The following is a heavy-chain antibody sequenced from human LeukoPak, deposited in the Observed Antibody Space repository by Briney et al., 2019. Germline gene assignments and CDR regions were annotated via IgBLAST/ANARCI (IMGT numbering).Heavy chain of an antibody. CDR2: ISSSSSYI. CDR3: ARAARLYYFDY. J-gene: IGHJ4*02. CDR1: GFSVTNNY. Sequence: GGSLRLSCAVSGFSVTNNYMSWVRQAPGKGLEWVSSISSSSSYIYYADSVKGRFTISRDNAKNSLYLQMNSLRAEDTAVYYCARAARLYYFDYWGQGTLVTVSS. D-gene: IGHD2/OR15-2a*01. V-gene: IGHV3-21*01.